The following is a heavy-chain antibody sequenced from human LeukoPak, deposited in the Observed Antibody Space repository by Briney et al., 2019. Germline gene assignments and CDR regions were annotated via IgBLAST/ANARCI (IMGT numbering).Heavy chain of an antibody. CDR3: ARDSSEFRSLIFH. V-gene: IGHV1-69*13. CDR1: GYTFTSYG. J-gene: IGHJ1*01. CDR2: ITPMFGTA. Sequence: SVKVSCTASGYTFTSYGISWVRQAPGQGLEWMGGITPMFGTAKYAQKFQGRVTITADESTSTAYMELSNLRSEDTAVYYCARDSSEFRSLIFHWGQGTLVTVSS. D-gene: IGHD3-9*01.